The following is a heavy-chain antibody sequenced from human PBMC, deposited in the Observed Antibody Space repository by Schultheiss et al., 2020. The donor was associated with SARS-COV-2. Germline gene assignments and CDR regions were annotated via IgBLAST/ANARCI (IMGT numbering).Heavy chain of an antibody. D-gene: IGHD4-17*01. J-gene: IGHJ6*02. CDR3: ARFYGDYPQSGRPSGMDV. Sequence: SETLSLTCTVSGGSINSGGSYWSWIRQHPGKGLEWIGYIYYSGSTNYNPSLKSRVTISVDTSKNQFSLKLSSVTAADTAVYYCARFYGDYPQSGRPSGMDVWGQGTTVTVSS. CDR1: GGSINSGGSY. CDR2: IYYSGST. V-gene: IGHV4-31*03.